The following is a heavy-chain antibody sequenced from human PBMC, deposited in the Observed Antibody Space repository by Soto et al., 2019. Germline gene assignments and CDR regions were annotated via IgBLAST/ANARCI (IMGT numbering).Heavy chain of an antibody. D-gene: IGHD3-10*01. Sequence: SEPLSLTCSVCGGSGSRGSYYWSWIRQPPGKGLEWIGYIYYSGSTNYNPSLKSRVTISVDTSKNQFSLKLSSVTAADTAVYYCARDLPTHYYGSGSYYSPYYYYGMDVWGQGTTVTVSS. J-gene: IGHJ6*02. CDR3: ARDLPTHYYGSGSYYSPYYYYGMDV. CDR2: IYYSGST. CDR1: GGSGSRGSYY. V-gene: IGHV4-61*01.